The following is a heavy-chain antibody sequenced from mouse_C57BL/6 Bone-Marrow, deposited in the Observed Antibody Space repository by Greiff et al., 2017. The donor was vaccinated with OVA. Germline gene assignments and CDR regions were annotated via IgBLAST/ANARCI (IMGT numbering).Heavy chain of an antibody. CDR3: TRGCRAWFAY. J-gene: IGHJ3*01. V-gene: IGHV14-2*01. CDR1: GFNITDYY. CDR2: IDPEDGET. Sequence: EVQLQQSGAELVKPGASVKLSCTASGFNITDYYMHWVQQRPEQGLEWIGRIDPEDGETKYAPTFQGKATITADTSSNTAYLQLSSLTSEDTAVYCCTRGCRAWFAYWGQGTLVTVSA. D-gene: IGHD6-1*01.